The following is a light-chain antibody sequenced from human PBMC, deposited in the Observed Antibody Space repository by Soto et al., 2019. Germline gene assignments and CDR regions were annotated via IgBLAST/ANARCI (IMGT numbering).Light chain of an antibody. CDR1: QSVSGSY. CDR3: HQYGSSPET. J-gene: IGKJ2*01. CDR2: GAS. Sequence: EIVLTQSPGTLSLSPGERATLSCRASQSVSGSYLAWYQQKPGQAPRLLIYGASSRATGIPDRFRGSGSGTDFTLTISRLEPEDFAVYYCHQYGSSPETFGQGTKLEIK. V-gene: IGKV3-20*01.